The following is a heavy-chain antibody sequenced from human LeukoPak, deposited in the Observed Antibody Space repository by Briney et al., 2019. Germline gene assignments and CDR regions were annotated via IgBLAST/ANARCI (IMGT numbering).Heavy chain of an antibody. CDR1: GGTFSSYA. D-gene: IGHD3-22*01. CDR2: IIPIFGTA. Sequence: SVKVSCKASGGTFSSYAISWVRQAPGQGLEWMGGIIPIFGTANYAQKFQGRVTITADKSTSTAYMELSSLRSEDTAVYYCARGRVVVIMDAFDIWGQGTMVTVSS. V-gene: IGHV1-69*06. J-gene: IGHJ3*02. CDR3: ARGRVVVIMDAFDI.